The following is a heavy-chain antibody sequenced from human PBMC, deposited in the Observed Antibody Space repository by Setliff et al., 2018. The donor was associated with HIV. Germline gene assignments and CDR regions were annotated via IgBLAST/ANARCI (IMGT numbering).Heavy chain of an antibody. Sequence: SQTLSLTCVLSGDSVSSNSAAWNWVRQSPSRGLEWLGRTYYRSKWYNNYAVSVKSRITINPDTSKNQFSLHLNSVTPDDTAVYYCARGPYGSVLLWGQGTLVTVSS. V-gene: IGHV6-1*01. CDR1: GDSVSSNSAA. D-gene: IGHD6-19*01. CDR2: TYYRSKWYN. J-gene: IGHJ4*02. CDR3: ARGPYGSVLL.